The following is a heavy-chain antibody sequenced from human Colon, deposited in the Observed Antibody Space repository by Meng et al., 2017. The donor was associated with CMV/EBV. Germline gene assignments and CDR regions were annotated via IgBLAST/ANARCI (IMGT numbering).Heavy chain of an antibody. CDR3: ARSGYIVDPWAFDY. J-gene: IGHJ4*02. CDR1: GFTFSSYW. CDR2: IKQDGSEK. D-gene: IGHD5-12*01. V-gene: IGHV3-7*01. Sequence: GGSLRLSCAASGFTFSSYWMSWVRQAPGKGLEWVANIKQDGSEKYYVDSVKGRFTISRDNAKNSLYLQMNSLRAEDTAVYYCARSGYIVDPWAFDYWGQGTLVTVSS.